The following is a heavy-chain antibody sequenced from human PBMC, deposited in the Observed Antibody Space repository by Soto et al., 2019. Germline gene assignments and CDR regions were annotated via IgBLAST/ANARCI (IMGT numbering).Heavy chain of an antibody. V-gene: IGHV3-23*01. D-gene: IGHD4-4*01. CDR2: IGTSGGGT. CDR3: VRHAKLTSVTANVGYYYGLYI. Sequence: EVQLLESGGGLVQPGGSLRLSCAASGFIFSNYDMSWVRLAPGKGLEWVSVIGTSGGGTYYADSVKGRFTISRDNSKNTVYLQMSSLRAEDTALYMCVRHAKLTSVTANVGYYYGLYIWGPGTTVTISS. J-gene: IGHJ6*02. CDR1: GFIFSNYD.